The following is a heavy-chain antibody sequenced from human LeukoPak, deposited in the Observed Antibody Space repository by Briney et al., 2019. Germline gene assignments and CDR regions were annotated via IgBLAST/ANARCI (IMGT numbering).Heavy chain of an antibody. J-gene: IGHJ4*02. CDR1: GFTFSSYA. CDR2: ISDSGDYT. V-gene: IGHV3-23*01. D-gene: IGHD2-8*01. Sequence: GRSLRLSCAGSGFTFSSYAMSWVRQAPGKGLEWVSAISDSGDYTYYADSVKGRFTISRDNSKNTLYLHVNGLRAEDTAVYYCAKDTSIGKYCTSGVCSPFDYWGQGTLVTVSS. CDR3: AKDTSIGKYCTSGVCSPFDY.